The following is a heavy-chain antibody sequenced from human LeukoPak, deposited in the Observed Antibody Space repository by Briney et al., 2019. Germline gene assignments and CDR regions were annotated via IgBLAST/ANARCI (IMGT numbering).Heavy chain of an antibody. V-gene: IGHV3-23*01. Sequence: GGSLRLSCAASGFTFSTYAMTWVRQAPGKGLEWVSGISGSGGTTYYVDSVKGRFTISRDNSQNTLYLQMISLRAEDTAVYYCAKSRYCTSTSCYKGHGMDVWGQGTTVTVSS. CDR1: GFTFSTYA. CDR2: ISGSGGTT. D-gene: IGHD2-2*02. J-gene: IGHJ6*02. CDR3: AKSRYCTSTSCYKGHGMDV.